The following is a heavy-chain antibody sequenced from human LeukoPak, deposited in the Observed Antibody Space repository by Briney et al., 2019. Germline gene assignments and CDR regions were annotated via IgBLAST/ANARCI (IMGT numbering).Heavy chain of an antibody. J-gene: IGHJ4*02. Sequence: SETLSLTCAVDGGSFSGYYWSWIRQPPGKGLEWIGEINHSGSTNYDPSLKSRVTISVDTSKNQFSLKLSSVTAADTAVYYCARVGVATISSYFDYWGQGTLVTVSS. CDR1: GGSFSGYY. V-gene: IGHV4-34*01. CDR2: INHSGST. CDR3: ARVGVATISSYFDY. D-gene: IGHD5-12*01.